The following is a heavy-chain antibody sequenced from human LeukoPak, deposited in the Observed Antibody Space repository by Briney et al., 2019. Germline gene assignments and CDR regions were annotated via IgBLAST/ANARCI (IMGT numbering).Heavy chain of an antibody. Sequence: ASVKVSCKASGGTFSSYAISWVRQAPGQGLEWMGGIIPIFGTANYAQKFQGRVTITADESTSTAYMELSSLRSEDTAVYYCARDRYCSGGGCLNYYFDYWAREPWSPSPQ. CDR3: ARDRYCSGGGCLNYYFDY. D-gene: IGHD2-15*01. J-gene: IGHJ4*02. CDR1: GGTFSSYA. CDR2: IIPIFGTA. V-gene: IGHV1-69*13.